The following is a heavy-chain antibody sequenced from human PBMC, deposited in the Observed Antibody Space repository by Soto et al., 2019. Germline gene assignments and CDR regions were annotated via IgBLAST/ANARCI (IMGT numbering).Heavy chain of an antibody. CDR3: ARAQIVVVPAAISPPRYNWFDP. CDR1: GGSISSGGYY. CDR2: IYYSGST. J-gene: IGHJ5*02. D-gene: IGHD2-2*01. Sequence: SETLSLTCTVSGGSISSGGYYWSWIRQHPGKGLEWIGYIYYSGSTYYNPSLKSRVTISVDTSKNQFSLKLSSVTAADTAVYYCARAQIVVVPAAISPPRYNWFDPWGQGTLVTVAS. V-gene: IGHV4-31*03.